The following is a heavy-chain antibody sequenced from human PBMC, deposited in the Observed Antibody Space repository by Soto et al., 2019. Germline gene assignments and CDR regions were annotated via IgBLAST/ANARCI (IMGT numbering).Heavy chain of an antibody. CDR1: GYTFTGYY. CDR3: ARDREYCSGSSCYSQEFDY. V-gene: IGHV1-2*04. D-gene: IGHD2-15*01. CDR2: INPNSGGT. J-gene: IGHJ4*02. Sequence: ASVKVSCKASGYTFTGYYMHWVRQAPGQGLEWMGWINPNSGGTNYAQKFQGWVTMTRDTSSSTAYMELSRLRSDDTAVYYCARDREYCSGSSCYSQEFDYWGQGTLVTVS.